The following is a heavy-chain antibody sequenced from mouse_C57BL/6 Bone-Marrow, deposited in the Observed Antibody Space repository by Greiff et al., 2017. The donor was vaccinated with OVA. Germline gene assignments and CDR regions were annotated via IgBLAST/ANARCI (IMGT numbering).Heavy chain of an antibody. J-gene: IGHJ4*01. CDR1: EYAFPSHD. Sequence: EVPGVESGGGLVQPGESLKLSCESTEYAFPSHDMSWVRKTPEKRLELVAAINSDGGSTYYPDPMERRFLISRDNTKKTLYLQMSSLRSDDTAWYDCARQGSGTGAMDDWGKGTSVTVSS. D-gene: IGHD1-3*01. CDR2: INSDGGST. V-gene: IGHV5-2*01. CDR3: ARQGSGTGAMDD.